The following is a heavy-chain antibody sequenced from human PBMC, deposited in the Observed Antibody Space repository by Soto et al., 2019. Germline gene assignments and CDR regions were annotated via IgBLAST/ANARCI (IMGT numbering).Heavy chain of an antibody. D-gene: IGHD5-18*01. V-gene: IGHV3-23*01. CDR3: ANTGGGIQIGMDY. J-gene: IGHJ4*02. CDR1: GFTFSSYA. CDR2: ISGSGGST. Sequence: GGSLRLSCAASGFTFSSYAMSWVRQAPGKGLEWVSAISGSGGSTYYADSVKGRFTISRDNSKNTLYLQMNSLRAEDTAVYYCANTGGGIQIGMDYWGQGTLVTVSS.